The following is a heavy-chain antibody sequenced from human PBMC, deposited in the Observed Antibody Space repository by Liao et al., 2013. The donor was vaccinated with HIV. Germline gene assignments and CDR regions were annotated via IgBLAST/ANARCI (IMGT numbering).Heavy chain of an antibody. CDR3: ARVATEWNDYDDYDRFDF. J-gene: IGHJ4*02. CDR1: GGSISSGYYS. D-gene: IGHD3-16*01. CDR2: IYSSGTI. V-gene: IGHV4-61*02. Sequence: QVQLQESGPGLVKPSQTLSLTCTVSGGSISSGYYSWTWIRQPAGKGLECIGRIYSSGTINYNPSLRSRATMSVDTSNNQFSLKLTAATAADTAMYYCARVATEWNDYDDYDRFDFWGQGTLVTVSS.